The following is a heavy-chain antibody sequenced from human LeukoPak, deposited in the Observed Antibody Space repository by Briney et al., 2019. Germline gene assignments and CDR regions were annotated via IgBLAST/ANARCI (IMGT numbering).Heavy chain of an antibody. CDR3: ARSLYSSRSEWFYYNGLDV. Sequence: GGSLRLSCEASGFAFNSYTITWVRQAPGKGLESVSSITSRSSHIYIADSVKGRFTISRDNARNSLSLQMNSLRAGDTALYYCARSLYSSRSEWFYYNGLDVWGQGTTVTVSS. V-gene: IGHV3-21*01. CDR1: GFAFNSYT. J-gene: IGHJ6*02. CDR2: ITSRSSHI. D-gene: IGHD3-3*01.